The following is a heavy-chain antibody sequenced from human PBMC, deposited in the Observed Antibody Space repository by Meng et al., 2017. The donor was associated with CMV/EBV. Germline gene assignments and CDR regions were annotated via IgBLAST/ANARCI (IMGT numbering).Heavy chain of an antibody. D-gene: IGHD3/OR15-3a*01. CDR3: AAGLETQEYYFDY. Sequence: GESLKISCAASGFTVSSNYMSWVRQAPGKGLEWVSVIYSGGSTYYADSVKGRFTISRDNSKNTLYLQMNSLRAEDTAVYYCAAGLETQEYYFDYWGQGTLVTVSS. CDR1: GFTVSSNY. CDR2: IYSGGST. J-gene: IGHJ4*02. V-gene: IGHV3-53*01.